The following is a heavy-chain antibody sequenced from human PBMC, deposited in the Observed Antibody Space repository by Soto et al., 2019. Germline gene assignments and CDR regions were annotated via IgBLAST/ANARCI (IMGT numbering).Heavy chain of an antibody. CDR3: ARERPYGDYEPDTEYYYYGMDV. Sequence: ASVKVSCKASGYTFTGYYMHWVRQAPGQGLEWMGWINPNSGGTNYAQKFQGWVTMTRDTSISTAYMELSRLRSDDTAVYYCARERPYGDYEPDTEYYYYGMDVWGQGTTVTVSS. D-gene: IGHD4-17*01. CDR2: INPNSGGT. V-gene: IGHV1-2*04. CDR1: GYTFTGYY. J-gene: IGHJ6*02.